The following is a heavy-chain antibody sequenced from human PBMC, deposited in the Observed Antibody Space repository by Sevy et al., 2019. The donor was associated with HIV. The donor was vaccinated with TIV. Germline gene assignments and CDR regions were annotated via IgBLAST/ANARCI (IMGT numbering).Heavy chain of an antibody. Sequence: ASVKVSCKASGYTFTSYDINWVRQATGQGLEWMGWKNPNSGNTGYAQKFQGRVTMTRNTSISTAYMELSSLRSEDTAVYYCARGSTYYDYVWGSYRHYYYYGMDVWGQGTTVTVSS. CDR1: GYTFTSYD. V-gene: IGHV1-8*01. J-gene: IGHJ6*02. CDR3: ARGSTYYDYVWGSYRHYYYYGMDV. D-gene: IGHD3-16*02. CDR2: KNPNSGNT.